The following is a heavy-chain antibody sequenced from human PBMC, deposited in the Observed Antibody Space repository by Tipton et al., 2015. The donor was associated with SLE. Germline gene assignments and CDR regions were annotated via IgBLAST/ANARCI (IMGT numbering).Heavy chain of an antibody. D-gene: IGHD6-6*01. Sequence: QVQLVQSGAEVKKPGASVKVSCKASGHTFTDYYIHWVRQAPGQGLAWMGWINPNIGDTDYGERFQGRVTMTRDTSLSSASMELTRLRSDDTAVYYCARGEVLVLGDFDSWGQGTLVTVSS. V-gene: IGHV1-2*02. CDR1: GHTFTDYY. J-gene: IGHJ4*02. CDR3: ARGEVLVLGDFDS. CDR2: INPNIGDT.